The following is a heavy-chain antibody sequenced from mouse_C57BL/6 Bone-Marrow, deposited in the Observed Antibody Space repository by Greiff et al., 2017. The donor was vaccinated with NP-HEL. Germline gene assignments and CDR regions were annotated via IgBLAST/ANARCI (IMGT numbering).Heavy chain of an antibody. CDR1: GFSLTSYA. Sequence: VQLQESGPGLVAPSQSLSITCTVSGFSLTSYAISWVRQPPGKGLAWLGVIWTGGGTTYNSALKSRLSISKANSKIQVFLKMNSLQTDDTARYYCARNSGGSMYVGAMDYWGQGTSVTVSS. D-gene: IGHD1-1*01. V-gene: IGHV2-9-1*01. CDR2: IWTGGGT. J-gene: IGHJ4*01. CDR3: ARNSGGSMYVGAMDY.